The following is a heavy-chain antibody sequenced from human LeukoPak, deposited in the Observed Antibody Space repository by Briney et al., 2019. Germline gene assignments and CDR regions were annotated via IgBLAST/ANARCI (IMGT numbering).Heavy chain of an antibody. J-gene: IGHJ4*02. CDR1: GYTFTGYY. CDR2: INPNSGGT. D-gene: IGHD6-19*01. Sequence: GSVKVSRKASGYTFTGYYMHWVRQAPGQGLEWMGWINPNSGGTNYAQKFQGWVTMTRDTSISTAYMELSRLRSEDTAVYYCARGQLRGGWYYFDYWGQGTLVTVSS. CDR3: ARGQLRGGWYYFDY. V-gene: IGHV1-2*04.